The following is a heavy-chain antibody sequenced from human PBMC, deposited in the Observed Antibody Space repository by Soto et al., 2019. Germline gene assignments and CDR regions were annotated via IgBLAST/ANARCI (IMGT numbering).Heavy chain of an antibody. CDR2: ISPYIDNT. CDR3: ATREVPASMGGWFAT. D-gene: IGHD2-2*01. J-gene: IGHJ5*02. Sequence: QVHLLQSGPEIKKPGASVTVSCKASGFSLSDDGINWMRQAPGQGLDWVGWISPYIDNTNYAQQFQDRDTLTTDTSTSTAYMQLRSLNSANTAVYYCATREVPASMGGWFATLGQGTQIAVSA. V-gene: IGHV1-18*01. CDR1: GFSLSDDG.